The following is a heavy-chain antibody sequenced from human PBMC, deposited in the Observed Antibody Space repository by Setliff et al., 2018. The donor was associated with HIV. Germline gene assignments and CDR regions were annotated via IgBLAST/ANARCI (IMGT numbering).Heavy chain of an antibody. V-gene: IGHV3-9*01. CDR2: ITWNSGNI. D-gene: IGHD3-22*01. CDR1: GFTFGDYV. CDR3: AKVGLYVSFGYANGLPDAFDT. J-gene: IGHJ3*02. Sequence: GGSLRLSCAASGFTFGDYVMHWVRQAPGKGLEWVSGITWNSGNIRYADSVKGRFTISRDNSKNTLYLQMNSLRAEDTAIYYCAKVGLYVSFGYANGLPDAFDTWGQGTMVTVSS.